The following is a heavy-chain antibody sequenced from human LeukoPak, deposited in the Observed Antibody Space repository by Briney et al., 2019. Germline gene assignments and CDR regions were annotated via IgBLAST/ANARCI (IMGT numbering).Heavy chain of an antibody. D-gene: IGHD2-15*01. CDR1: GFTFSSFA. J-gene: IGHJ6*03. CDR2: ISSNGRYI. CDR3: ARDTRGVARQDYMDV. Sequence: NPGGSLRLSCAASGFTFSSFAMTWVRQAPGKGLEWVSSISSNGRYIYYADSLKGRSTISRDNATNSVYLQLNRLRDDDTAVYYCARDTRGVARQDYMDVWGKGTMVIVSS. V-gene: IGHV3-21*06.